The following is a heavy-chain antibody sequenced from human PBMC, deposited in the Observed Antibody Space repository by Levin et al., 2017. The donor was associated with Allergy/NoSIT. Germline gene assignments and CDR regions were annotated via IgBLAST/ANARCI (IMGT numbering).Heavy chain of an antibody. CDR2: INRGNGDT. V-gene: IGHV1-3*04. D-gene: IGHD4-17*01. Sequence: ASVKVSCKASGYSFTSYAMNWVRQAPGQRLEWVGWINRGNGDTRYSQNFQGRVTISRDTSATTVYMELRRLGSEDTAVYYCARGVGDYGDLNNWFDPWGQGTLVTVSS. CDR3: ARGVGDYGDLNNWFDP. CDR1: GYSFTSYA. J-gene: IGHJ5*02.